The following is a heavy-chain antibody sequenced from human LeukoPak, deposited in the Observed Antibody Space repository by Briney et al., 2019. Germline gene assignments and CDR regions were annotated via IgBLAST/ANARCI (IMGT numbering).Heavy chain of an antibody. CDR3: VTYYYDS. J-gene: IGHJ4*02. CDR2: ISNSGGRT. V-gene: IGHV3-23*01. Sequence: GGSLRLSCAASGFTFSSYAMSWVRQAPGKGLEWVSSISNSGGRTFYTDSVKGRFTISRDNSKNTLYLQMNSLRAEDTAVYYCVTYYYDSRGQGTLVTVPS. D-gene: IGHD3-22*01. CDR1: GFTFSSYA.